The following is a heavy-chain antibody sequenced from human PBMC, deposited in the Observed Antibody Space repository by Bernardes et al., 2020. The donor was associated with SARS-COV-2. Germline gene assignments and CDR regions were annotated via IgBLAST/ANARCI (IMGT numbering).Heavy chain of an antibody. D-gene: IGHD4-17*01. CDR3: ARSDYGDPYWYFDL. J-gene: IGHJ2*01. V-gene: IGHV4-59*11. CDR2: IYYSGST. CDR1: GGSISSHY. Sequence: SETLSLTCTVSGGSISSHYWSWIRQPPGKGLEWIGYIYYSGSTNYNPSLKSRVTISVDTSKNQFSLKLSSVTAADTAVYYCARSDYGDPYWYFDLWGRGTLVTVSS.